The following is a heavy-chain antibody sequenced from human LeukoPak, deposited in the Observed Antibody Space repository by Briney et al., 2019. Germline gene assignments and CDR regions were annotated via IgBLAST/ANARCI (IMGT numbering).Heavy chain of an antibody. CDR1: GGSINSPY. V-gene: IGHV4-59*08. CDR3: ARVEIFSSSLDY. J-gene: IGHJ4*02. CDR2: IYYGGDT. D-gene: IGHD6-6*01. Sequence: SETLSLTCTVSGGSINSPYWTWIRQPPGKGLEWIGYIYYGGDTDYSPSLRSRATISLDRSKNQFSLRLTSVTAADTAVYYCARVEIFSSSLDYWGQGTLVTVSS.